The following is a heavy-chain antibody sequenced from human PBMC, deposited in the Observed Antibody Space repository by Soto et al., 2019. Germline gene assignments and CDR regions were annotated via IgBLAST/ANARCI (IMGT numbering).Heavy chain of an antibody. D-gene: IGHD1-26*01. V-gene: IGHV3-30*18. Sequence: QVQLVESGGGVVQPGRSLRLSCVASGFTFSSYGMHWVRQAPGKGLEWVAIISYDGSNTYYADSVKGRFIIPRDNCKNTLYLQMNSRRAEDTSVYYCAKEGGLSGSYYISSSYYFDYWGQGTLVTVSS. CDR2: ISYDGSNT. CDR1: GFTFSSYG. CDR3: AKEGGLSGSYYISSSYYFDY. J-gene: IGHJ4*02.